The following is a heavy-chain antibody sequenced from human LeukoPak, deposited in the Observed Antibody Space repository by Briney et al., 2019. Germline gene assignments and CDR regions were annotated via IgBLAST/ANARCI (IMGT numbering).Heavy chain of an antibody. CDR2: IYTSGST. J-gene: IGHJ5*02. CDR1: GGSISSYY. Sequence: SETLSLTCTVSGGSISSYYWSWIRQPAGKGLEWIGRIYTSGSTNYNPSLKSRVTMSVDTSKNQFSLKLSSVTAADTAVYYCAKVQSRLSWFDPWGQGTLVTVSS. CDR3: AKVQSRLSWFDP. V-gene: IGHV4-4*07.